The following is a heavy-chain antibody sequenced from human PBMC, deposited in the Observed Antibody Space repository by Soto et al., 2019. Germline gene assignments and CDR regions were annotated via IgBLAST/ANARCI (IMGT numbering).Heavy chain of an antibody. V-gene: IGHV3-23*04. CDR2: ISGGGDST. Sequence: EVYLVESGGRLVQPGGSLRLSCVASGFTFSTYAMSWVRQAPGKGLELVSGISGGGDSTYYADSVKGRFTISRHNSKNTLYLLMNTLRAEDTAVYYCAKVFGVSTGDHREGPFDSWGQGTLVTVSS. CDR1: GFTFSTYA. J-gene: IGHJ4*02. CDR3: AKVFGVSTGDHREGPFDS. D-gene: IGHD3-9*01.